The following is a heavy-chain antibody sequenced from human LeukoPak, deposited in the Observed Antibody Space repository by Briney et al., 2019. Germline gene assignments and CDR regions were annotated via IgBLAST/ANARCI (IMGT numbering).Heavy chain of an antibody. J-gene: IGHJ4*02. CDR1: GGSFSGYY. V-gene: IGHV4-34*01. CDR2: INHSGST. Sequence: SETLSFTCAVYGGSFSGYYWSWIRQPPGKGLEWIGEINHSGSTNYNPSLKSRVTISVDTSKNQFSLKLSSVTAADTAVYYCARGLIRGYSYADDYWGQGTLVTVSS. CDR3: ARGLIRGYSYADDY. D-gene: IGHD5-18*01.